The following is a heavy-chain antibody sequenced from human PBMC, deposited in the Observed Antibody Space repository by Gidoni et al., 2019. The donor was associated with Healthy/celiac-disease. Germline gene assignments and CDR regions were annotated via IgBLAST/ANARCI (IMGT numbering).Heavy chain of an antibody. CDR1: GGTFSSYA. Sequence: QVQLVQSGAEVKKPGSSVQVSCKASGGTFSSYAISWVRQAPGHGLEWMGGIIPIFGTANYAQKFQGRVKITADESTSTAYMELSSLRSEDTAVYYCARAGYYYDSSGYHRGAFDIWGQGTMVTVSS. CDR3: ARAGYYYDSSGYHRGAFDI. CDR2: IIPIFGTA. D-gene: IGHD3-22*01. J-gene: IGHJ3*02. V-gene: IGHV1-69*01.